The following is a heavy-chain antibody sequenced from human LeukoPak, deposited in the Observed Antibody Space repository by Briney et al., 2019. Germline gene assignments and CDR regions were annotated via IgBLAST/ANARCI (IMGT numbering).Heavy chain of an antibody. J-gene: IGHJ4*02. Sequence: PGGSLRLSCAASGFTFSSYGMHWVRQAPGKGLEWVAVISYDGSNKYYADSVKGRFTISRDNSKNTLYLQMNSLRAEDTAVYYCAKTSEYYYDSSGYYPGYYFDYWGQGTLVTVSS. CDR2: ISYDGSNK. CDR1: GFTFSSYG. V-gene: IGHV3-30*18. CDR3: AKTSEYYYDSSGYYPGYYFDY. D-gene: IGHD3-22*01.